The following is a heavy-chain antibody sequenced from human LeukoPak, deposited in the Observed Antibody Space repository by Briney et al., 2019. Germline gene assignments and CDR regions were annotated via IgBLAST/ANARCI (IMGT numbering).Heavy chain of an antibody. CDR3: ARVRGYSYGYGPGYYYYMDV. J-gene: IGHJ6*03. CDR2: INPNSGGT. V-gene: IGHV1-2*02. CDR1: GYTFTGYY. Sequence: GASVKVSCKASGYTFTGYYMHWVRQAPGQGLEWMGWINPNSGGTNYAQKFQGRVTMTRDTSISTAYMELSRLRSDDTAVYYCARVRGYSYGYGPGYYYYMDVWGKGTTVTVSS. D-gene: IGHD5-18*01.